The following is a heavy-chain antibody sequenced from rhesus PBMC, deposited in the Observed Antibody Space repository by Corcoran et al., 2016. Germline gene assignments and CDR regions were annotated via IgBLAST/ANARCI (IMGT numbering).Heavy chain of an antibody. CDR3: VRYLREYCTGSGCHVTAHFDY. V-gene: IGHV4-169*01. D-gene: IGHD2-21*01. Sequence: QLQLQESGPGLVKPSETLSVTCAVSGGSISSSSWSWSRQAPGKGQEGMGNINGSGMSPNNTPSLNSRVPLDVATSKTQFSLKLSSVTAADTAVYYFVRYLREYCTGSGCHVTAHFDYWGQGVLVTVSS. CDR1: GGSISSSS. CDR2: INGSGMSP. J-gene: IGHJ4*01.